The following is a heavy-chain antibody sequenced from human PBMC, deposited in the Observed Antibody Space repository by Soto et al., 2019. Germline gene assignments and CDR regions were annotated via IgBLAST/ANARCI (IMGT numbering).Heavy chain of an antibody. CDR3: ARENWNYYDSSGYCVY. CDR2: ISGSSATI. CDR1: GFTFSSYS. V-gene: IGHV3-48*02. J-gene: IGHJ4*02. Sequence: PGGSLRLSCAASGFTFSSYSMNWVRQAPGKGLEWVSYISGSSATIYYADSVKGRFTISRDNAENSLYLQMNSLRDEDSAVYFCARENWNYYDSSGYCVYWGQGALVTVSS. D-gene: IGHD3-22*01.